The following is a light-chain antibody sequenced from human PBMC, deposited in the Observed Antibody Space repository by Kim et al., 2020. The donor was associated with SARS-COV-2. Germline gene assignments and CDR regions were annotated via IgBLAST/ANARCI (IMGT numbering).Light chain of an antibody. V-gene: IGKV3-11*01. CDR1: QTVTSY. J-gene: IGKJ5*01. Sequence: SPRDSPSPSCWSSQTVTSYFALYHHQPRPPPSLLIYASSPTATGLPASFIGSGSATDFTLTISSLLPEDFAVYYCHQPINWPPLTFGQGTRLDIK. CDR3: HQPINWPPLT. CDR2: ASS.